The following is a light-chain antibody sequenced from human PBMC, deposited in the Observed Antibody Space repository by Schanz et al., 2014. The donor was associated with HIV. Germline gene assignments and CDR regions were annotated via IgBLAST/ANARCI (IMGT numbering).Light chain of an antibody. Sequence: EIVLTQSPATLSLSPGERVTLSCRASQGIDSYLAWYQQKPGQAPRLLIYDASNRATGIPARFSGSGSGTDFTLTISSLEPEDFAVYYCQQYYRTPWTFGQGTKVEIK. CDR1: QGIDSY. CDR2: DAS. J-gene: IGKJ1*01. V-gene: IGKV3-11*01. CDR3: QQYYRTPWT.